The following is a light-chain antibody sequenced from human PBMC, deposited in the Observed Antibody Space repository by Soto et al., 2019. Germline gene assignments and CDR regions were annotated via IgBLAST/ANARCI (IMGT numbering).Light chain of an antibody. J-gene: IGKJ1*01. CDR1: QSIYNY. Sequence: DIQMTQSPSSLSASVGDRVTITCLARQSIYNYLNWYQQKPGKAPQLLIFAASSLQSGVPSRFSGSESGTDFTLTISSLQPEDFATYYCPQSYSTPRTFGQGTKVDIK. V-gene: IGKV1-39*01. CDR3: PQSYSTPRT. CDR2: AAS.